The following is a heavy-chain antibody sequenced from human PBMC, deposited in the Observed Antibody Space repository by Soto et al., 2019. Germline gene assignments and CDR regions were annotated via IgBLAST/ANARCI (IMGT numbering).Heavy chain of an antibody. V-gene: IGHV6-1*01. CDR2: TYYRSKWYN. Sequence: PQLLRQSQTLSLTCAISGDSVSSNSAAWNWIRQSPSRGLEWLGRTYYRSKWYNDYAVSVKSRITINPDTSKNQFSLQLNSVTPEDTAVYYCARDHPRSVAAAGPLDYWGQGTLVTVSS. CDR3: ARDHPRSVAAAGPLDY. D-gene: IGHD6-13*01. J-gene: IGHJ4*02. CDR1: GDSVSSNSAA.